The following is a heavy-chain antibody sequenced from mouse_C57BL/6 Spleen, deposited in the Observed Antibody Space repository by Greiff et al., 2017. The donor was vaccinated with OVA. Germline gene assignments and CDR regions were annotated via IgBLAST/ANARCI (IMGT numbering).Heavy chain of an antibody. Sequence: VQLQQSGAELVQPGASVKISCKASGYAFSSYWMNWVKQRPGKGLEWIGQIYPGDGDAKYNGKFKGKATLTADKSSSTAYMQLSSLTSEDSAVDFCARTNSNYFFAYWGQGTLVTVSA. CDR3: ARTNSNYFFAY. J-gene: IGHJ3*01. CDR1: GYAFSSYW. D-gene: IGHD2-5*01. V-gene: IGHV1-80*01. CDR2: IYPGDGDA.